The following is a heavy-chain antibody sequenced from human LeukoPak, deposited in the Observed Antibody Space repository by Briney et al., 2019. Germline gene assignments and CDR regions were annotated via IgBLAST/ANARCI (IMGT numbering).Heavy chain of an antibody. CDR1: GYSISSGYY. D-gene: IGHD2-2*02. CDR2: IYHSGST. J-gene: IGHJ4*02. CDR3: ASERRGYCSSTSWYTGVDY. V-gene: IGHV4-38-2*01. Sequence: SETLSLTCAVSGYSISSGYYWGWIRPPPGKGLEWIGSIYHSGSTYYNPSLKSRVTISVDTSKNQFSLKLSSVTAADTAVYYCASERRGYCSSTSWYTGVDYWGQGTPVTVSS.